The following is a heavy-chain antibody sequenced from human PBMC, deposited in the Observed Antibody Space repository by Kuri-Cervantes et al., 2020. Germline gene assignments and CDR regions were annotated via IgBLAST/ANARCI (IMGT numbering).Heavy chain of an antibody. Sequence: LSLTCAASGFTFSDHYMNWIRQAPGKGLEWVSYISGRGNIIYYADSVKGRFTISRDNAKKSLYLQMNSLRAEDTAVYYCARMTHLLSGFDPWGQGTPVTVSS. J-gene: IGHJ5*02. CDR3: ARMTHLLSGFDP. D-gene: IGHD2/OR15-2a*01. CDR2: ISGRGNII. V-gene: IGHV3-11*01. CDR1: GFTFSDHY.